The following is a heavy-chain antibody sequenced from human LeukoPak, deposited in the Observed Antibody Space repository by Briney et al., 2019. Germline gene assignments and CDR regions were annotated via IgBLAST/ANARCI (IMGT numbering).Heavy chain of an antibody. J-gene: IGHJ5*02. V-gene: IGHV4-31*03. Sequence: SQTLSLTCTVSGGSISSGGYYWSWIRQHPGKGLGWIGYIYYSGSTYYNPSLKSRVTISVDTSKNQFSLKLSSVTAADTAVYYCARSAYYDSSGYYSWGQGTLVTVSS. CDR3: ARSAYYDSSGYYS. CDR1: GGSISSGGYY. CDR2: IYYSGST. D-gene: IGHD3-22*01.